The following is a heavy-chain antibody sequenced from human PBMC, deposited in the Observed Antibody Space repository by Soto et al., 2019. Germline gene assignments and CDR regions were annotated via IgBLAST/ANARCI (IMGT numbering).Heavy chain of an antibody. CDR3: ASAAVTAPDY. D-gene: IGHD2-21*02. V-gene: IGHV3-53*01. CDR1: GFTVSRKY. CDR2: IYSGGDK. Sequence: EVQLVESGGGLIQPGGSLRLSCAASGFTVSRKYMTWVRQAPGKGLEWVSVIYSGGDKYYADSVKGRFAISRDNSKNTLYLQMNTLRAEDTAVYYCASAAVTAPDYWGQGTPVTVSS. J-gene: IGHJ4*02.